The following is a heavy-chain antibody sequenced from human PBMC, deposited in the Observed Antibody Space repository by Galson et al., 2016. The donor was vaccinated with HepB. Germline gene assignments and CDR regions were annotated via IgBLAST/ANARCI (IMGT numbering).Heavy chain of an antibody. D-gene: IGHD5-24*01. J-gene: IGHJ4*02. V-gene: IGHV3-30*18. CDR1: GFTFSTYG. CDR2: ISYDGEGE. CDR3: AKGRWDFDS. Sequence: RLSCAASGFTFSTYGMHWVRQAPGKGLEWVALISYDGEGESYADSVKGRVTISRDNSKNTLYLQMHSLRGEDTAVYYCAKGRWDFDSWGQGTLVTVSS.